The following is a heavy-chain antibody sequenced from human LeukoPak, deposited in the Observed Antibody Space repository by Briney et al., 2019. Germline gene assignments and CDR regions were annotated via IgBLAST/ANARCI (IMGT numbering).Heavy chain of an antibody. V-gene: IGHV4-61*02. CDR2: IYTSGST. CDR3: ARLSTSRPIGWFDP. J-gene: IGHJ5*02. CDR1: GGSISSGSYY. Sequence: SETLSLTCTVPGGSISSGSYYWSWIRQPAGKGLEWIGRIYTSGSTNYNPSLKSRVTISVDTSKNQFSLKLSSVTAADTAVYYCARLSTSRPIGWFDPWGQGTLVTVSS. D-gene: IGHD2-2*01.